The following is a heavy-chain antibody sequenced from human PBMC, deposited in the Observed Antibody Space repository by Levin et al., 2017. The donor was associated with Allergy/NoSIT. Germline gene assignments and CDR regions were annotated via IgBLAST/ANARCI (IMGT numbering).Heavy chain of an antibody. V-gene: IGHV3-53*01. D-gene: IGHD3-22*01. Sequence: AASVKVSCAASGFTVSSNYMSWVRQAPGKGLEWVSVIYSGGSTYYADSVKGRFTISRDNSKNTLYLQMNSLRAEDTAVYYCARGHHNYYDSSGYYVDYYYGMDVWGQGTTVTVSS. CDR2: IYSGGST. CDR3: ARGHHNYYDSSGYYVDYYYGMDV. J-gene: IGHJ6*02. CDR1: GFTVSSNY.